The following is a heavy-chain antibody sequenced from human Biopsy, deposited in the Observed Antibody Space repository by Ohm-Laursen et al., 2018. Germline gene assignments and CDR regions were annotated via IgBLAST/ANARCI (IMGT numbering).Heavy chain of an antibody. CDR1: GFSFSTYW. CDR2: IQKDGNGK. V-gene: IGHV3-7*04. J-gene: IGHJ4*02. D-gene: IGHD3-22*01. Sequence: SLRLSCAASGFSFSTYWMTWVRQAPGKGLERVANIQKDGNGKYYVDSVKGRFTISRDNDKNSLSLQMTNLRAEDTVVYYCARGSHYYDGSGFYSFDNWGQGTLVTVSS. CDR3: ARGSHYYDGSGFYSFDN.